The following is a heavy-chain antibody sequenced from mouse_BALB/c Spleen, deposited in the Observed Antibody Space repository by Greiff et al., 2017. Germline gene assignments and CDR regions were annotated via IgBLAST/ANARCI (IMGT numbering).Heavy chain of an antibody. CDR3: ARALTTVVARGFAY. Sequence: EVQGVESGGGLVKPGGSLKLSCAASGFTFSDYYMYWVRQTPEKRLEWVATISDGGSYTYYPDSVKGRFTISRDNAKNNLYLQMSSLKSEDTAMYYCARALTTVVARGFAYWGQGTLVTVSA. D-gene: IGHD1-1*01. CDR1: GFTFSDYY. J-gene: IGHJ3*01. V-gene: IGHV5-4*02. CDR2: ISDGGSYT.